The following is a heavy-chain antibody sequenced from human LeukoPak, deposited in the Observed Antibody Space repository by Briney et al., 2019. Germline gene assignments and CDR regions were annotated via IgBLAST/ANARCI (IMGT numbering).Heavy chain of an antibody. CDR1: GGSISSGDYY. D-gene: IGHD3-3*01. J-gene: IGHJ6*03. V-gene: IGHV4-30-4*08. Sequence: KTSETLSLTCTVSGGSISSGDYYWSWIRQPPGKGLEWIGYIYYSGSTYYNPSLKSRVTISVDTSKNQFSLKLSSVTAADTAVNYCARRHYDFWSGPLHMDVWGKGTTVTVSS. CDR2: IYYSGST. CDR3: ARRHYDFWSGPLHMDV.